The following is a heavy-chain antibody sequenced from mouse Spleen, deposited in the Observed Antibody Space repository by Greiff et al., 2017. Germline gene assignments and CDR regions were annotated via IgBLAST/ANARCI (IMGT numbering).Heavy chain of an antibody. J-gene: IGHJ2*01. V-gene: IGHV5-6*01. Sequence: EVQLVESGGDLVKPGGSLKLSCAASGFTFSSYGMSWVRQTPDKRLEWVATISSGGSYTYYPDSVKGRFTISRDNAKNTLYLQMSSLKSEDTAMYYCASPSNGTWGGFDYWGQGTTLTVSS. D-gene: IGHD3-3*01. CDR1: GFTFSSYG. CDR3: ASPSNGTWGGFDY. CDR2: ISSGGSYT.